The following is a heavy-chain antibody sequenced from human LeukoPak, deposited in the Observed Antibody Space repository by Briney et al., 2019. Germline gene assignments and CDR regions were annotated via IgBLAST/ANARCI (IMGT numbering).Heavy chain of an antibody. CDR3: ARGYLAIFGVVISFDP. CDR1: GYTFTSYD. CDR2: MNPNSGNT. V-gene: IGHV1-8*01. J-gene: IGHJ5*02. Sequence: EASVKVSCKASGYTFTSYDMNWVRQATGQGLEWMGWMNPNSGNTGYAQKFQGRVTMSRNTSISTAYMELSSLSSEDTAVYYCARGYLAIFGVVISFDPWGQGTLVTVSS. D-gene: IGHD3-3*01.